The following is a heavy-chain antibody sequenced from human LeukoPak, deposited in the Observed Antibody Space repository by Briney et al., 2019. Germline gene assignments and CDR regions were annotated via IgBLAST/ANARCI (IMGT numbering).Heavy chain of an antibody. V-gene: IGHV3-43*01. J-gene: IGHJ5*02. Sequence: GGSLRLSCAASGFTFDDYTMHWVRQAPGKGLEWVSLISWDGGSTYYADSVKGRFTISRDNAKNSLYLQMNSLRAEDTAVYYCAREGRGVVVVAATTSFGWFDPWGQGTLVTVSS. D-gene: IGHD2-15*01. CDR2: ISWDGGST. CDR3: AREGRGVVVVAATTSFGWFDP. CDR1: GFTFDDYT.